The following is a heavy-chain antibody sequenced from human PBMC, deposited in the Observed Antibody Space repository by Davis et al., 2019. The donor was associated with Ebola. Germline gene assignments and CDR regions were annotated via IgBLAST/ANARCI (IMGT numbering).Heavy chain of an antibody. D-gene: IGHD1-1*01. J-gene: IGHJ1*01. V-gene: IGHV4-39*07. Sequence: PSETLSLTCTVSGGSISSSSYYWGWIRQPPGKGLEWIGSIYYSGSTYYNPSLKSRVTISVDTSKNQFSLKLSSVAAADTAVYYCARWNWNDQHWGQGTLVTVSS. CDR3: ARWNWNDQH. CDR1: GGSISSSSYY. CDR2: IYYSGST.